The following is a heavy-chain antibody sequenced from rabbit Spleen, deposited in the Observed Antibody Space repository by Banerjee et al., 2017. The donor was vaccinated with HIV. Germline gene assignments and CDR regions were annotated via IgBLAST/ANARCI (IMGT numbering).Heavy chain of an antibody. V-gene: IGHV1S45*01. Sequence: QQQLVESGGGLVKPGASLTLTCKASGFSFSDRDVMCWVRQAPGKGLQWIACINTYTGKPVYATWAKGRFTISRTSSTTVTLQMTSLTVADMATYFCARDSGSSFSSYGMDLWGPGTLVTVS. J-gene: IGHJ6*01. CDR1: GFSFSDRDV. D-gene: IGHD8-1*01. CDR2: INTYTGKP. CDR3: ARDSGSSFSSYGMDL.